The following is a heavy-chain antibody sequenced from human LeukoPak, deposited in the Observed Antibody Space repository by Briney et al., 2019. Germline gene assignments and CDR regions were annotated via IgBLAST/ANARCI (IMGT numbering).Heavy chain of an antibody. V-gene: IGHV1-3*01. CDR3: ARGRWSATTATYYLDF. J-gene: IGHJ4*02. D-gene: IGHD5-24*01. CDR2: INAGNGNT. Sequence: ASVKVSCKASEYTFTDYAINWVRQAPGQRLEWMGWINAGNGNTKYSQRFQGRVTITRDTSASTAYMELSSLTSEDTAVYYCARGRWSATTATYYLDFWGQGTLVTVSS. CDR1: EYTFTDYA.